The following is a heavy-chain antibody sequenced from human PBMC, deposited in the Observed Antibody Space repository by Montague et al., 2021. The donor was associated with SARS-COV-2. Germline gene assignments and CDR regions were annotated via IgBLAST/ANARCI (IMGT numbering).Heavy chain of an antibody. CDR1: GEPISGFF. J-gene: IGHJ4*02. D-gene: IGHD1-1*01. Sequence: SETLSLTCSVSGEPISGFFWTWIRQSPGEGLEWIGQVNYGGSTKYNPSLKSRVTISIDTSKNQFSLKLTSVTAADTAVYYCARGAPGYWGQGTLVTVSS. CDR2: VNYGGST. CDR3: ARGAPGY. V-gene: IGHV4-34*01.